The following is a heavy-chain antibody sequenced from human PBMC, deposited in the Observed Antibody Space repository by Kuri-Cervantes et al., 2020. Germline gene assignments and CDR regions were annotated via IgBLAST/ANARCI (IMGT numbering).Heavy chain of an antibody. CDR2: ISYDGSNK. CDR1: GFTFSSYA. D-gene: IGHD2-15*01. V-gene: IGHV3-30-3*01. CDR3: ARYCSSSSCWDAFDI. J-gene: IGHJ3*02. Sequence: GESLKISCAASGFTFSSYAMHWIRQAPGKGLEWVAVISYDGSNKYYADSVKGRFTISRDNSKNSLYLQMNSLRAEDTAVYYCARYCSSSSCWDAFDIWGQGTMVPVSS.